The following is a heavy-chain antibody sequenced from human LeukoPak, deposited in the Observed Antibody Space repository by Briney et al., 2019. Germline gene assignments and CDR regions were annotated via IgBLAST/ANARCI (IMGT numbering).Heavy chain of an antibody. V-gene: IGHV1-18*01. D-gene: IGHD2-2*01. Sequence: WASVKVSCKASGYTFTSYGISWVRQAPGQGLEWMGWISAYNGNTNYAQKLQGRVTMTTDTSTSTAYMELRSLRSDDTAVYYCARGRFSSYQLLVLGGYYGMDVWGQGTTVTVSS. CDR3: ARGRFSSYQLLVLGGYYGMDV. J-gene: IGHJ6*02. CDR2: ISAYNGNT. CDR1: GYTFTSYG.